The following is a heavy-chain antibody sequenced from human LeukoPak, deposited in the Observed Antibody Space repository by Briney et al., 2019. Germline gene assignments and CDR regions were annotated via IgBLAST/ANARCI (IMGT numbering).Heavy chain of an antibody. J-gene: IGHJ4*02. Sequence: SETLSLTCSVSGGSISSYYWSWIRQPAGKGLEWIRRIYSSGSTNYNPSLKTRVTMSLDTSKNQFSLNLTTVTAADTAVYYCARTSARGAQFDYWGQGTLVTVSS. CDR2: IYSSGST. CDR1: GGSISSYY. D-gene: IGHD3-10*01. CDR3: ARTSARGAQFDY. V-gene: IGHV4-4*07.